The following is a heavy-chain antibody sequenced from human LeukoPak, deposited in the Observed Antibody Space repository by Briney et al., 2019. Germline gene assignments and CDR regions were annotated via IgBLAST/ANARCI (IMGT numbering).Heavy chain of an antibody. CDR3: ARDYRGYDILTGYSYYYYMDV. CDR1: GGSISSYY. D-gene: IGHD3-9*01. V-gene: IGHV4-4*07. J-gene: IGHJ6*03. CDR2: IYTSGST. Sequence: PSETLSLTCTVSGGSISSYYWSWIRQPAGKGLEWIGRIYTSGSTNYNPSLKSRVTMSVDTSKNQFSLKLSSVTAADTAVYYCARDYRGYDILTGYSYYYYMDVWAKGPRSPSP.